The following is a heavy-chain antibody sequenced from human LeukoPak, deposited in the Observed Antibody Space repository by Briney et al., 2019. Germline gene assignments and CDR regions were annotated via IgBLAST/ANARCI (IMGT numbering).Heavy chain of an antibody. J-gene: IGHJ4*02. Sequence: GASVKVSCKASGYTFTAYYIHWVRQAPGQGPEWMGWIIPNSGGTNYTQKFQGRVTMTRDTSISTAYMEVSRLTSDDTAGYYCARSIRSGGNYWGQGTLVTVSS. CDR2: IIPNSGGT. V-gene: IGHV1-2*02. CDR3: ARSIRSGGNY. CDR1: GYTFTAYY. D-gene: IGHD2-15*01.